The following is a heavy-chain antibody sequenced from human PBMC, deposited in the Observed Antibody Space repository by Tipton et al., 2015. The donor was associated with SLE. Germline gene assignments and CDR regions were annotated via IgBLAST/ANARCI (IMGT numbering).Heavy chain of an antibody. CDR1: AFTFSNYW. V-gene: IGHV3-74*01. Sequence: SLRLSCAASAFTFSNYWMHWVRQAPGKGLVWVSCINSDGTNSIYADSVKGRFSISRDNAKNTLYLQMNSLSAEDTAVYYCARTVSNWAYDALDVWGQGTLVTGSS. CDR3: ARTVSNWAYDALDV. D-gene: IGHD7-27*01. J-gene: IGHJ3*01. CDR2: INSDGTNS.